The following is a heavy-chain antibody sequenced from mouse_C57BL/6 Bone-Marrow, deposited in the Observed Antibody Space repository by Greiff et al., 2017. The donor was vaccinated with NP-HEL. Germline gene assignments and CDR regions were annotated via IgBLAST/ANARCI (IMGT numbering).Heavy chain of an antibody. CDR2: INPNYGTT. V-gene: IGHV1-39*01. Sequence: EVQVVESGPELVKPGASVKISCKASGYSFTDYNMNWVKQSNGKSLEWIGVINPNYGTTSYNQKFKGKATLTVDQSSSTAYMQLNSLTSEDSAVYYCARAGTVVATHWYFDVWGTGTTVTVSS. CDR3: ARAGTVVATHWYFDV. J-gene: IGHJ1*03. CDR1: GYSFTDYN. D-gene: IGHD1-1*01.